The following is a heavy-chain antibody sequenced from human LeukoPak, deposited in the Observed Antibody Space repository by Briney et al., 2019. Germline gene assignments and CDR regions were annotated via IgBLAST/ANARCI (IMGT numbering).Heavy chain of an antibody. Sequence: GGSLILSCSAPVFTLCSYARDSVRQAPGKGLEWVAVISYDGRKEYYEDSVKGRFTISRDSSKNMLFLQMDSLRGEDTALYCCPEEVIPAWTVMWYGALFDSWGQGTLVTVSS. J-gene: IGHJ4*02. CDR2: ISYDGRKE. D-gene: IGHD3-10*01. CDR1: VFTLCSYA. V-gene: IGHV3-30*04. CDR3: PEEVIPAWTVMWYGALFDS.